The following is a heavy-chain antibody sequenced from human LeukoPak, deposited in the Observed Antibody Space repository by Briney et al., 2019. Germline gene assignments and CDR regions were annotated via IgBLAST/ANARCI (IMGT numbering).Heavy chain of an antibody. CDR1: GFSFSSYA. V-gene: IGHV3-23*01. Sequence: GGSLRLSCAASGFSFSSYAMSGVRQAPGKGLEWVSGISGSGDMTYYADSVKGRFTISSDNSKNTLYVQMNSLRVEDTAVYLCARKPPGAAAPLDYWGQGTLVTVSS. J-gene: IGHJ4*02. CDR3: ARKPPGAAAPLDY. CDR2: ISGSGDMT. D-gene: IGHD6-13*01.